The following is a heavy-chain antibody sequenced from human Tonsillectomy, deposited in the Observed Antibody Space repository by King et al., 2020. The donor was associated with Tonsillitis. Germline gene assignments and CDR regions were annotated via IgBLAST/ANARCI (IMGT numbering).Heavy chain of an antibody. Sequence: VQLVESGGGVVQPGRSLRLSCAPSGFTFSTYPMLWVRQAPGKGLEWVAVISYDGGSKYYADSVQARFTISRDNSENMLYLQMNSLRPEDTAVYYCARAAIIGGTSWFDPWGQGTLVTVSS. D-gene: IGHD1-20*01. CDR3: ARAAIIGGTSWFDP. CDR2: ISYDGGSK. J-gene: IGHJ5*02. V-gene: IGHV3-30*04. CDR1: GFTFSTYP.